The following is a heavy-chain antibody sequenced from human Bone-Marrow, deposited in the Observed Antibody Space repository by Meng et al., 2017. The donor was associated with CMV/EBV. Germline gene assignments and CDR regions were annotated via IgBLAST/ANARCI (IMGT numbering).Heavy chain of an antibody. V-gene: IGHV3-30*04. CDR3: ARAPLYGSGSYGSYGRDV. CDR1: GFTFSSYA. Sequence: GGSLRLSCAASGFTFSSYAMHWVRQAPGKGLEWVAVISYDGSNKYYADSVKGRFTISRDNSKNTLYLQMNSLRAEDTAVYYCARAPLYGSGSYGSYGRDVWGQGNTVNV. CDR2: ISYDGSNK. D-gene: IGHD3-10*01. J-gene: IGHJ6*02.